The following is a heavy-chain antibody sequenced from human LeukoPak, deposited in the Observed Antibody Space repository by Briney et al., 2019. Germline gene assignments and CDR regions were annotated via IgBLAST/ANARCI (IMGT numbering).Heavy chain of an antibody. Sequence: GGSLRLSCSASGFTFSSYWMSWVRQAPGKGVECVANIKQDGSEKYYVDSVKGRFTISRDNAKNSLYLQMDSLRAEDTAVYYCARDKRTGDSYFDSWGQGTLVTVTS. V-gene: IGHV3-7*01. D-gene: IGHD7-27*01. CDR2: IKQDGSEK. CDR1: GFTFSSYW. CDR3: ARDKRTGDSYFDS. J-gene: IGHJ4*02.